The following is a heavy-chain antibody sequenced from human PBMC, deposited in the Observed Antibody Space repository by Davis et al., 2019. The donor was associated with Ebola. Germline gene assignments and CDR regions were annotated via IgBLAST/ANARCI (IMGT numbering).Heavy chain of an antibody. Sequence: GESLKISCAASGFSFSDYSMNWVRQAPGKGLEWVSHISGATSAIEYADSVKGRFTISRDNARNSLFLQMNSLRAEDTAVYYCARAHPSSGKDYWGQGTLVTVSS. CDR1: GFSFSDYS. D-gene: IGHD6-19*01. CDR3: ARAHPSSGKDY. V-gene: IGHV3-48*01. CDR2: ISGATSAI. J-gene: IGHJ4*02.